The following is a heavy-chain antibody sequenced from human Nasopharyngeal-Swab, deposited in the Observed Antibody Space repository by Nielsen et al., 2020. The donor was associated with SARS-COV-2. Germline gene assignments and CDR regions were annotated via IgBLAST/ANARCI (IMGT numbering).Heavy chain of an antibody. V-gene: IGHV3-7*01. CDR3: ASTSGYGLNWFDP. CDR2: IKQDGSEK. CDR1: GFTFSSYW. J-gene: IGHJ5*02. Sequence: GGPLRLSCAASGFTFSSYWMSWVRQAPGKGLEWVANIKQDGSEKYYVDSVKGRFTISRDNAKNSLYLQMNSLRAEDTAVYYCASTSGYGLNWFDPWGQGTLVTVSS. D-gene: IGHD5-12*01.